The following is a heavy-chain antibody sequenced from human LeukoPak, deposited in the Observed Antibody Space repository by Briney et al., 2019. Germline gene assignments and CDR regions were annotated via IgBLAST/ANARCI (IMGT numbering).Heavy chain of an antibody. Sequence: SETLSLTCTVSGGSISSSSYYWGWIRQPPGKGLEWIGSIYYSGSTYYNPSLKSRVTISVDTSKNQFSLKLSSVTAADTAVYYCARQGRRLDPFDYWGQGTLVTVSS. CDR1: GGSISSSSYY. V-gene: IGHV4-39*01. CDR2: IYYSGST. CDR3: ARQGRRLDPFDY. J-gene: IGHJ4*02. D-gene: IGHD6-6*01.